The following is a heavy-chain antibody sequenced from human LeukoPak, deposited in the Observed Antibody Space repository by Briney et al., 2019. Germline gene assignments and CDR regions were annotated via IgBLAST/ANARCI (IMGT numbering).Heavy chain of an antibody. CDR1: AYTFTNYY. D-gene: IGHD3-10*01. J-gene: IGHJ4*02. CDR3: ARQVGGSFDY. V-gene: IGHV1-46*01. CDR2: INPSGGST. Sequence: ASVKVSCKASAYTFTNYYLHWVRQAPGQGLEWMGIINPSGGSTSYAQKFQGRVTMTRDTSTSTVYMELSSLRSEDTAVYYCARQVGGSFDYWGQGTLVTVSA.